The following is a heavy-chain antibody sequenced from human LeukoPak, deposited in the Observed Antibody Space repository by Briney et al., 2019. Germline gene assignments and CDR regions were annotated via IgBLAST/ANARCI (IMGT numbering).Heavy chain of an antibody. V-gene: IGHV3-21*01. CDR1: GFTFSIYS. Sequence: GSLRLSCAASGFTFSIYSMNWVRQAPGKGLEWVSSISSSSSYIYYADSVKGRFTFSRDNAKNSLYLQMNSLRAEDTAVYYCAREYDSSGYLFDPWGQGTLVTVSS. J-gene: IGHJ5*02. CDR3: AREYDSSGYLFDP. D-gene: IGHD3-22*01. CDR2: ISSSSSYI.